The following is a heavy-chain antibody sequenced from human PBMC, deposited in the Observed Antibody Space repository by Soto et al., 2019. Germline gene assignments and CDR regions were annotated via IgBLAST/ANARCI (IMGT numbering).Heavy chain of an antibody. CDR3: ARLNFGTTVDY. CDR1: GVTVSSNY. D-gene: IGHD4-17*01. J-gene: IGHJ4*02. Sequence: GGSLRLSWAASGVTVSSNYMSWVRQAPGKGLEWVSVIYSGGSTYYADSVKGRFTISRDNSKNTLYLQMNSLRAEDTAVYYCARLNFGTTVDYWGQGTLVTVSS. CDR2: IYSGGST. V-gene: IGHV3-66*04.